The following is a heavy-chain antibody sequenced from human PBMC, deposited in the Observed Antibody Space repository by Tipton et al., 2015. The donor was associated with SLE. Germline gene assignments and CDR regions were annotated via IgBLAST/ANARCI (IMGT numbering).Heavy chain of an antibody. D-gene: IGHD6-13*01. Sequence: SLRLSCAASGFTFTSYTLNWVRQAPGKGLEWVSVISSEGSDKHYADSVKGRFTISRDNSKNTLYLQMNSLRAEDTAVYYCARAGYSSSSWFRYWGQGTLVTVSS. V-gene: IGHV3-30*03. CDR2: ISSEGSDK. CDR3: ARAGYSSSSWFRY. J-gene: IGHJ4*02. CDR1: GFTFTSYT.